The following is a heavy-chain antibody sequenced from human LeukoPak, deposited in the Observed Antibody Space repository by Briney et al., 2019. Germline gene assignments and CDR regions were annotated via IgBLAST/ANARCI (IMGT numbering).Heavy chain of an antibody. D-gene: IGHD4-11*01. J-gene: IGHJ3*02. CDR1: GGSVSSGSYY. V-gene: IGHV4-61*01. CDR2: IYYSGST. Sequence: PSETLSLTCTVSGGSVSSGSYYWSWIRQPPGKGLEWIGYIYYSGSTNYNPSLKSRVTISVDTSKNQFSLKLSSVTAADTAVYYCARDSPSYSTIGSYAFDIWGQGTMVTVSS. CDR3: ARDSPSYSTIGSYAFDI.